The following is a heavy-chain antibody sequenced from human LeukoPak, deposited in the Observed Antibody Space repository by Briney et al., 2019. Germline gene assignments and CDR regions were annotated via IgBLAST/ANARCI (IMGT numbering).Heavy chain of an antibody. CDR2: ISGTGGST. CDR1: GFTFDDYA. Sequence: GGSLRLSCAASGFTFDDYAMHWVRQVPGKGLEWVSAISGTGGSTYYADSVKGRFTISRDNSKNTLYLQMNSLRAEDTAVYYCAKDGGIVGATRRYFDYWGQGVMVTVSS. J-gene: IGHJ4*02. CDR3: AKDGGIVGATRRYFDY. V-gene: IGHV3-23*01. D-gene: IGHD1-26*01.